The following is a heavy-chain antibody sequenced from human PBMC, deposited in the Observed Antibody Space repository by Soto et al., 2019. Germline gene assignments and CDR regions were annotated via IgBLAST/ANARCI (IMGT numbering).Heavy chain of an antibody. J-gene: IGHJ4*02. D-gene: IGHD2-15*01. V-gene: IGHV3-48*01. CDR3: ARDIGVVAATGFDY. Sequence: PGGSLRLSCAASGFTFSSYSMNWVRQAPGKGLEWVSYISSSSSTIYYADSVKGRFTISRDNAKNTLYLQMNSLRAEDTAVYYCARDIGVVAATGFDYWGQGTLVTVSS. CDR1: GFTFSSYS. CDR2: ISSSSSTI.